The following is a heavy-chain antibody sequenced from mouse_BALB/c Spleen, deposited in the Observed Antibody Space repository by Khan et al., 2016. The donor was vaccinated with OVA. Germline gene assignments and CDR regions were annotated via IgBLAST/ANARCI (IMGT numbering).Heavy chain of an antibody. CDR3: ARLGPGFTF. J-gene: IGHJ3*01. Sequence: EVQLVESGPGLVNPSQSLSLSCTVTGYSITSDYAWNWIRQFPGNNLEWMGYISYIGSTSYNPSLKSRISITRDTSKNQFFLQLNSVTPEYTATYYCARLGPGFTFWGQGTLVTVSA. CDR1: GYSITSDYA. CDR2: ISYIGST. D-gene: IGHD4-1*01. V-gene: IGHV3-2*02.